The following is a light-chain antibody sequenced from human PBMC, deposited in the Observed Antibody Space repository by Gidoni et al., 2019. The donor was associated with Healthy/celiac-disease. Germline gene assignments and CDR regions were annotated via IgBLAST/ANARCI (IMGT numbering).Light chain of an antibody. Sequence: EIVLTQSPATLSVSPGERATLSCRASQSVSSYLAWYQQKPGQAPRLLIYDASNRATGIPARFSGSGSGTDFTLTISSLEPEDFAVYYCQQRSNWLWTFGQGTKVEIK. V-gene: IGKV3-11*01. CDR2: DAS. CDR1: QSVSSY. J-gene: IGKJ1*01. CDR3: QQRSNWLWT.